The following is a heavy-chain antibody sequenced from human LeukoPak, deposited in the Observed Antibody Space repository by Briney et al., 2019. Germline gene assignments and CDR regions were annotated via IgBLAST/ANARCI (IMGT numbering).Heavy chain of an antibody. Sequence: ASVKVSCKASGYTFTSYDINWVRQATGQGLEWMGWMNPNSGNTGYAQKFQGRVTITRNTSISTAYMELSSLRSEDTAVYYCARPRRGSYHNWFDPWGQGTLGTVSS. V-gene: IGHV1-8*03. CDR3: ARPRRGSYHNWFDP. D-gene: IGHD1-26*01. CDR1: GYTFTSYD. J-gene: IGHJ5*02. CDR2: MNPNSGNT.